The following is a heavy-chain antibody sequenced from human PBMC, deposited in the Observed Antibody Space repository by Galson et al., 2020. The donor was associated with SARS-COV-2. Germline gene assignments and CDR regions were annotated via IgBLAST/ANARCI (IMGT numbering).Heavy chain of an antibody. J-gene: IGHJ4*02. CDR3: ARRYWSSKRCHPFDY. V-gene: IGHV3-23*01. Sequence: GGYLRLYCAASGFTFSSYCMTWVRKAPGEGMEWVSIIGVEGGTTFYEDSEKGRLTISRENYKNTLYLQMNSLRAEDTAIYYCARRYWSSKRCHPFDYWVQGTRVTVSS. D-gene: IGHD2-2*01. CDR2: IGVEGGTT. CDR1: GFTFSSYC.